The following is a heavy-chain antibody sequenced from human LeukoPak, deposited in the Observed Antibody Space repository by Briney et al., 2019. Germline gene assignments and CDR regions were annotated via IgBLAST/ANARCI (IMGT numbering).Heavy chain of an antibody. D-gene: IGHD3-10*01. V-gene: IGHV3-74*01. Sequence: GGSLRLSCAASGFTFSSYWKHWVRQVQGKGLVWVSRINSDGSSTSYADSVKRRFTISRDNAKNTLYVQMNSLRAEDTAVYYCSTGSGHAFDTWGRGTMVTVSS. J-gene: IGHJ3*02. CDR3: STGSGHAFDT. CDR1: GFTFSSYW. CDR2: INSDGSST.